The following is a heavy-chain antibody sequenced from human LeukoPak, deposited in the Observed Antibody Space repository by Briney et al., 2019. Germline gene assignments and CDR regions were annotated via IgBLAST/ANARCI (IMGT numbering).Heavy chain of an antibody. J-gene: IGHJ4*02. Sequence: GGSLRLSCAASGFTFSSYDMSWVRQAPGKGLEWVSAISGSGDSSYYADSVKGRFTISRDNSKNTLYLQMNSLRAEDTAVYYCANRRWLVSSFDYWGQGTLATVSS. CDR2: ISGSGDSS. D-gene: IGHD6-19*01. CDR3: ANRRWLVSSFDY. V-gene: IGHV3-23*01. CDR1: GFTFSSYD.